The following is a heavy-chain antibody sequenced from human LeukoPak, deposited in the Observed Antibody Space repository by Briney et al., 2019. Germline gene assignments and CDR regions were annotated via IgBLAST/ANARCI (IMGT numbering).Heavy chain of an antibody. CDR3: ADVDASA. D-gene: IGHD2-15*01. J-gene: IGHJ6*02. Sequence: GGSLRLSCAASGFTFSNCWMSWVRQAPGKGLEWVTSIIPDGSAKFYVDSVKGRFTISRDNAKSSLYLQVNSLRVEDTAVYYCADVDASAWGQGTTVTVSS. CDR2: IIPDGSAK. V-gene: IGHV3-7*01. CDR1: GFTFSNCW.